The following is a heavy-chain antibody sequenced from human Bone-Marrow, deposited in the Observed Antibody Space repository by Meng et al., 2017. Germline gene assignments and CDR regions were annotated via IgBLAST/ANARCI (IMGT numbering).Heavy chain of an antibody. D-gene: IGHD3-3*01. J-gene: IGHJ4*02. CDR3: ASLAIFGVVISDY. V-gene: IGHV1-2*06. CDR2: LKTNSGGT. CDR1: GYTFTGYY. Sequence: QVWRVQSGAEVKKPGASVKVSCKASGYTFTGYYMHWVLHAPGQGLEWMGRLKTNSGGTNYAQKFQGRVTMTRDTSISTAYMELSRLRSDDTAVYYCASLAIFGVVISDYWGQGTLVTVSS.